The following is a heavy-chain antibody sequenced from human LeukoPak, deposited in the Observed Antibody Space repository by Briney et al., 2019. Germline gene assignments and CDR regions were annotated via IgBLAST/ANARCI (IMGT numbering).Heavy chain of an antibody. CDR1: GGSISGSY. D-gene: IGHD3-22*01. J-gene: IGHJ5*01. CDR3: ARSRGYFGS. V-gene: IGHV4-59*08. Sequence: SETLSLTCTVSGGSISGSYWSWIRQPPGKGLEWIGSLYSSGSTNYNPPLKSRVTMSVDTSKNQFSLRLSSVTAADTAVYYCARSRGYFGSWGQGTLVTVSS. CDR2: LYSSGST.